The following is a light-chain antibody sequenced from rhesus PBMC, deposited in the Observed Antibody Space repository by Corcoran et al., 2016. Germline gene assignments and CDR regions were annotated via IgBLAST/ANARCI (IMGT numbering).Light chain of an antibody. CDR3: QKYNDWPPS. V-gene: IGKV3-42*01. Sequence: ETVVTQSPATLSLSPGERATLSCRASQRGGSTFAWYQQKPGQAPRLFIYYAASRATGLPDRVSGSGSGTEFTLTLNSLAPEDVVVYYFQKYNDWPPSFGQGTKVEIK. CDR1: QRGGST. CDR2: YAA. J-gene: IGKJ2*01.